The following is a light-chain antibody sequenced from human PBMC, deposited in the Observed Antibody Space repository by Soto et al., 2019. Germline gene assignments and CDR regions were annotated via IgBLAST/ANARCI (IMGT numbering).Light chain of an antibody. Sequence: DIQMTQSPSTLSGSVGDRVTITCRASQTISSWLAWYQQKPGKAPKLLIYKASTLKSGVPSRFSGSGSGTHFTFTINGLQPEDVGTYFCQQYNNLPYTFGQGTKLEI. CDR2: KAS. CDR1: QTISSW. CDR3: QQYNNLPYT. V-gene: IGKV1-5*03. J-gene: IGKJ2*01.